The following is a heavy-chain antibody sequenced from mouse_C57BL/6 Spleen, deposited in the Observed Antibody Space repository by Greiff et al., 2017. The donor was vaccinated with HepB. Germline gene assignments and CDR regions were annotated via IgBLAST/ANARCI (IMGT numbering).Heavy chain of an antibody. CDR1: GFTFSSYA. J-gene: IGHJ4*01. D-gene: IGHD1-1*01. V-gene: IGHV5-9-1*02. Sequence: EVHLVESGEGLVKPGGSLKLSCAASGFTFSSYAMSWVRQTPEKRLEWVAYISSGGDYIYYADTVKGRFTISRDNARNTLYLQMSSLKSEDTAMYYCTRDYYGLYAMDYWGQGTSVTVSS. CDR2: ISSGGDYI. CDR3: TRDYYGLYAMDY.